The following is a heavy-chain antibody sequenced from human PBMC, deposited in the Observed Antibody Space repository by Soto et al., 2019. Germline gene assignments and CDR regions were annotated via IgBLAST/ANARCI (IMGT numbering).Heavy chain of an antibody. J-gene: IGHJ5*02. V-gene: IGHV4-4*07. D-gene: IGHD1-1*01. CDR3: AKDRSTMRWFDP. Sequence: SETLSLTCAVSGASVRSYHWSWIRQAAGKGLEWIGRVQMSGTTNYNPSLKTRVTMSLDTSKNEVSLRMTSVTAADTAVYFCAKDRSTMRWFDPWGQGILVTVS. CDR2: VQMSGTT. CDR1: GASVRSYH.